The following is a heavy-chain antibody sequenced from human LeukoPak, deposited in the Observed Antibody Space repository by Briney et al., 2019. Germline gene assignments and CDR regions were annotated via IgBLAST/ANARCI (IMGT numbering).Heavy chain of an antibody. Sequence: GGSLRLSCAASGFTVSSNYMSWVRQAPGKGLEWVSVIYSGGSTYYADSVKGRFTISRDNSKNTLYLQMNSLRVEDTAVYYCAREIFCSASSCTGGVFDIWGQGTMVTVSS. CDR1: GFTVSSNY. V-gene: IGHV3-53*01. J-gene: IGHJ3*02. CDR2: IYSGGST. CDR3: AREIFCSASSCTGGVFDI. D-gene: IGHD2-15*01.